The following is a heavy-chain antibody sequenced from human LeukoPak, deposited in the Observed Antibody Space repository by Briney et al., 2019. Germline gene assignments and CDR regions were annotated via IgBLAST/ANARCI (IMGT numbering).Heavy chain of an antibody. D-gene: IGHD6-13*01. CDR3: ARDRWDDISSWSGSFDY. J-gene: IGHJ4*02. V-gene: IGHV4-4*07. CDR1: GGSVSNYF. Sequence: PWETLSLTCTVSGGSVSNYFWSWIRQSAGRGLEWIGRVSANGNTNYNPSLESRVTMSVDTSKNQFSLKVNSVTAADTAVYYCARDRWDDISSWSGSFDYWGQGTLVTVSS. CDR2: VSANGNT.